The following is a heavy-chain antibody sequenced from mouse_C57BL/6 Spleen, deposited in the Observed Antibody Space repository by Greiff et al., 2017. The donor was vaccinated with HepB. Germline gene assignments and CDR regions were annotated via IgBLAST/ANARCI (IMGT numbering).Heavy chain of an antibody. CDR1: GYPFPSSW. CDR3: ARGLNYGSSLGYYAMDY. D-gene: IGHD1-1*01. CDR2: IDPNSGGT. J-gene: IGHJ4*01. Sequence: VPLQQPVAELLTPGASVPLSCTASGYPFPSSWMHCVKQRPGRGLEWIGRIDPNSGGTKYNEKFKSKATLTVDKPSSTAYMQLSSLTSEDSAVYYCARGLNYGSSLGYYAMDYWGQGTSVTVSS. V-gene: IGHV1-72*01.